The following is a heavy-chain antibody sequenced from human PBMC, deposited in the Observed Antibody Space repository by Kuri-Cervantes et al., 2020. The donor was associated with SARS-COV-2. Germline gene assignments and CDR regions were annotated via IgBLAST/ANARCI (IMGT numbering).Heavy chain of an antibody. CDR1: GYSISSGYY. J-gene: IGHJ6*03. CDR2: IYHSGST. Sequence: SETLSLTCAVSGYSISSGYYWGWIRQPPGKGLEWIGSIYHSGSTYYNPSLKSRVTMSVDTSKNQFSLKLTSVTAADTAVYYCARDVGATTAYYYYYMDVWGKGTTVTVSS. CDR3: ARDVGATTAYYYYYMDV. D-gene: IGHD1-26*01. V-gene: IGHV4-38-2*02.